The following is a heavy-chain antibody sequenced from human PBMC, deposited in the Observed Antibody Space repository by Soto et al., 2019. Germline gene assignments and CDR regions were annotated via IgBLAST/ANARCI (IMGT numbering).Heavy chain of an antibody. CDR2: IYYSGST. CDR1: GGSISSSSYY. CDR3: ARPRKYCSGGSCYSNWFDP. Sequence: QLQLQESGPGLVKPSETLSLTCTVSGGSISSSSYYWGWIRQPPGKGLEWIGSIYYSGSTYYNPSLKSQVTISVDTSKNQFSLKLSSVTAADTAVYYCARPRKYCSGGSCYSNWFDPWGQGTLVTVSS. D-gene: IGHD2-15*01. V-gene: IGHV4-39*01. J-gene: IGHJ5*02.